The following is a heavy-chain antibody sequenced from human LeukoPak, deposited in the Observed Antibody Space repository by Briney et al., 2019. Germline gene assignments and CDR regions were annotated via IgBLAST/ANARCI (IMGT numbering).Heavy chain of an antibody. CDR2: IYYSGRT. J-gene: IGHJ4*02. CDR3: ATGVMVRSVIIFVY. CDR1: GDTITSYSFH. D-gene: IGHD3-10*01. V-gene: IGHV4-39*01. Sequence: PSETLYLSCTVSGDTITSYSFHWGRIPHPPGMGRVWIVSIYYSGRTYYNTSLTRRVTTSVNTSKNPSSPQLSSVTAAHTSVYYCATGVMVRSVIIFVYWGQGTLVTVSS.